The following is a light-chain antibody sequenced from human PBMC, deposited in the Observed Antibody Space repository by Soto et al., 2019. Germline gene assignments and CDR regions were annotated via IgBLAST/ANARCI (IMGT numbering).Light chain of an antibody. CDR3: SSYGDSPVV. CDR2: EVS. Sequence: QSALTQPPSASGSPGQSVTISCIGTSSDVGGYNYVSWYQQHPGKAPKLIIYEVSKRPSGVPDRFSGSKSGNTASLTVSGLQAEDAAEYFCSSYGDSPVVFGGGTKLTVL. V-gene: IGLV2-8*01. J-gene: IGLJ2*01. CDR1: SSDVGGYNY.